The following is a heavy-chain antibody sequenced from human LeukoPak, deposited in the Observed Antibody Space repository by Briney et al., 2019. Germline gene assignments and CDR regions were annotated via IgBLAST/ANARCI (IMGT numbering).Heavy chain of an antibody. CDR1: GGSISSSSYY. V-gene: IGHV4-39*01. CDR3: ARGGVLRFLEWKPQENWFDP. Sequence: SETLSLTCTVSGGSISSSSYYWGWIRQPPGKGLEWIGSIYYSGSTYYNPSLKSRVSISVDTSKNQFSLKLSSVTAADTAVYYCARGGVLRFLEWKPQENWFDPWGQGTLVTVSS. D-gene: IGHD3-3*01. CDR2: IYYSGST. J-gene: IGHJ5*02.